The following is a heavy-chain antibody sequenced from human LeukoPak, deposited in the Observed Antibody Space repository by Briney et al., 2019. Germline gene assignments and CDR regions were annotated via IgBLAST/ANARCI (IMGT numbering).Heavy chain of an antibody. D-gene: IGHD3-10*01. Sequence: GGSLRLSCAASGFTFTSYAMSWVRQAPGKGLEWVSSISPSGGTTYYADSVKGRFTISRDNSKNTLYLQMNSLRAEDTAVYYCAKEAVGRITLIRENFIDVDYWGQGTLVTVSS. CDR3: AKEAVGRITLIRENFIDVDY. J-gene: IGHJ4*02. CDR1: GFTFTSYA. V-gene: IGHV3-23*01. CDR2: ISPSGGTT.